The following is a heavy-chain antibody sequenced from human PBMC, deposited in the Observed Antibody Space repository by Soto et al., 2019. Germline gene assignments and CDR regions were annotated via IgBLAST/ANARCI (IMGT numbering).Heavy chain of an antibody. D-gene: IGHD2-21*02. CDR2: IYYSGRT. V-gene: IGHV4-39*01. CDR3: ARQRTTVVTQAYFDH. Sequence: SETLSLTCIVSGESISSSSYYWGWIRQPPGKGLEWIGSIYYSGRTYYNPSFKSRVTISIDTSKNQFSLKLSSVTATDTAVYYCARQRTTVVTQAYFDHWGQGALVTVSA. CDR1: GESISSSSYY. J-gene: IGHJ4*02.